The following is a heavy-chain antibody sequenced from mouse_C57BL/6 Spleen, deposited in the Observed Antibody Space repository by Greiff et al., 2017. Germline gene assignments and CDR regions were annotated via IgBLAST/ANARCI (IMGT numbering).Heavy chain of an antibody. J-gene: IGHJ3*01. Sequence: VQLQQPGAELVRPGSSVKLSCKASGYTFTSYWMDWVKQRPGQGLEWIGNIYPSDSETHYNQKFKDKATLTVDKSSSTAYMQLSSLTSEDSAVYYCARREYYGSSPAWFAYWGQGTLVTVSA. D-gene: IGHD1-1*01. CDR1: GYTFTSYW. CDR2: IYPSDSET. V-gene: IGHV1-61*01. CDR3: ARREYYGSSPAWFAY.